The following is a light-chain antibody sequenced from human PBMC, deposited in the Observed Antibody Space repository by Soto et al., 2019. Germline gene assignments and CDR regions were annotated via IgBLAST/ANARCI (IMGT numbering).Light chain of an antibody. V-gene: IGKV3-20*01. CDR1: QSVSSK. Sequence: EIVMTQSPVTLSVSPGERATLSCRARQSVSSKLAWYQQKPGQAPRLLIYGASTRATGIPARFSGSGSGTDFTLTISRLEPEDFAVYYCQQYGSSPLTFGGGTKVDIK. J-gene: IGKJ4*01. CDR3: QQYGSSPLT. CDR2: GAS.